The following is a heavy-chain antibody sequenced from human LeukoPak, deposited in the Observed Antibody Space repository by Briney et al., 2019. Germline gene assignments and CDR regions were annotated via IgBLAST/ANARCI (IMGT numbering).Heavy chain of an antibody. CDR1: GLAFSSSW. CDR3: ARDLAYSRLDY. CDR2: INPDGNKK. V-gene: IGHV3-7*01. D-gene: IGHD5-18*01. Sequence: GGTLRLSCAVSGLAFSSSWMDWVRQAPGKGLEWVASINPDGNKKYSADSVKGRFTISRDNAENSLYLQMNSLRVEDTAFYYCARDLAYSRLDYWGQGMLVTVSS. J-gene: IGHJ4*02.